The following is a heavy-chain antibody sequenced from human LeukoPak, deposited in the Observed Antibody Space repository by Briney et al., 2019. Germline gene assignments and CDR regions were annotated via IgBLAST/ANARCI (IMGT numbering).Heavy chain of an antibody. Sequence: GGSLRLSCTASGFTLSSCAMSWVRQAPGKGLECVSTISGSGVTTRYADSVRGRFTISRDNSNNTLYLQMNSLRAEDTAVYYCAKLTTSWGQGTLVTVSS. J-gene: IGHJ4*02. CDR2: ISGSGVTT. CDR1: GFTLSSCA. CDR3: AKLTTS. D-gene: IGHD4-11*01. V-gene: IGHV3-23*01.